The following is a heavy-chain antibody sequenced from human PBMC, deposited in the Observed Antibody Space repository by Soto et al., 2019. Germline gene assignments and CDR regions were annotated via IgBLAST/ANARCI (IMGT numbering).Heavy chain of an antibody. Sequence: SETLSLTCTVSGGSISSGGYYWSWIRQHPGKGLEWIGYIYYSGSTYYNPSLKSRVTISVDTSKNQFSLKLSSVTAADTAVYYCARFSRNYYGMDVWGQGTTVTVSS. CDR2: IYYSGST. V-gene: IGHV4-31*03. D-gene: IGHD2-2*01. J-gene: IGHJ6*02. CDR3: ARFSRNYYGMDV. CDR1: GGSISSGGYY.